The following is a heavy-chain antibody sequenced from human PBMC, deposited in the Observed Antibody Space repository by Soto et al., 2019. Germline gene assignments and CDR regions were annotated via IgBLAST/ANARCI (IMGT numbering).Heavy chain of an antibody. J-gene: IGHJ4*02. CDR2: IYYSGST. V-gene: IGHV4-31*03. CDR1: GGSISRGGYY. CDR3: AREPLD. Sequence: QVQLQESGPGLVKPSQTLSLTCTVSGGSISRGGYYWSWIRQHPGQGLEWIGNIYYSGSTYYNPSLKRRVTISVDTSKNQCSLKVSSVTAADTAVYYCAREPLDWGQGTLVTVSS.